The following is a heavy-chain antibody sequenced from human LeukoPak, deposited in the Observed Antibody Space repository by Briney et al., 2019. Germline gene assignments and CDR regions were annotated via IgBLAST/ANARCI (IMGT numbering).Heavy chain of an antibody. J-gene: IGHJ5*02. CDR2: IYYTGNT. Sequence: SETLSLTCTVSGGSISSSVYYWVWIRQPPGKGLEWIGNIYYTGNTYYNPSLKGRVTISVDTSNNQFSLQLSSVTAADTAVYYCAREKSSWYPRWFDPWGQGTLVTVSS. CDR3: AREKSSWYPRWFDP. CDR1: GGSISSSVYY. D-gene: IGHD6-13*01. V-gene: IGHV4-39*07.